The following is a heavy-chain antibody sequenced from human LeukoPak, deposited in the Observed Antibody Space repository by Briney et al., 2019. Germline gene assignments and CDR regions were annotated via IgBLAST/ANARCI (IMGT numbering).Heavy chain of an antibody. CDR3: AKSASGWFGYYFDY. J-gene: IGHJ4*02. Sequence: GGSLRLPCAASGFRFSSYAMNWVRQAPGKGLEWVSGISGSGGSTHYADSVKGRFTISRDNSKNTLYLQMNSLRAEDTAVYYCAKSASGWFGYYFDYWGQGTLVTVSS. CDR2: ISGSGGST. V-gene: IGHV3-23*01. CDR1: GFRFSSYA. D-gene: IGHD6-19*01.